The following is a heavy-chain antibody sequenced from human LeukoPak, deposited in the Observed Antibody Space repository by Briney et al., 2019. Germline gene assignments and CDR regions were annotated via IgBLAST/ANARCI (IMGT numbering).Heavy chain of an antibody. J-gene: IGHJ6*03. CDR1: GGSISSSSYY. D-gene: IGHD3-3*01. CDR2: IYYSGST. Sequence: SETLSLTCTVSGGSISSSSYYWGWIRQPPGKGLEWIGSIYYSGSTYYNPSLKSRVTISVDTSKNQFSLKLSSVTAADTAVYYCARPFWSGYYGDYYYYMDVWGKGTTVTVSS. V-gene: IGHV4-39*01. CDR3: ARPFWSGYYGDYYYYMDV.